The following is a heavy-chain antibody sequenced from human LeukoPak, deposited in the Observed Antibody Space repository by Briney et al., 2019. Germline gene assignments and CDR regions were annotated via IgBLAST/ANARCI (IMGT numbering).Heavy chain of an antibody. CDR2: INPNSGGT. V-gene: IGHV1-2*02. CDR3: ARAGAVVDNWFDP. J-gene: IGHJ5*02. D-gene: IGHD2-15*01. CDR1: GYTFTGYY. Sequence: GASVKVSCKTAGYTFTGYYIHWVRQAPGQGLEWMGWINPNSGGTNYAQKFQGRVTMTRDTSISTAYMELSRLRSDDTAVYYCARAGAVVDNWFDPWGQGTLVTVSS.